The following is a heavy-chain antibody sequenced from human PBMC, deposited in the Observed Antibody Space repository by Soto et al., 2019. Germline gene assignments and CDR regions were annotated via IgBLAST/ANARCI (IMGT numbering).Heavy chain of an antibody. J-gene: IGHJ4*02. CDR2: IYYSGST. V-gene: IGHV4-59*08. CDR3: ARYYGDYVDWCYFDY. CDR1: GGSISSYH. D-gene: IGHD4-17*01. Sequence: SETLSLTCTVSGGSISSYHWSWIRQPPGKGLEWIGYIYYSGSTNYNPSLKSRVTISVDTSKNQFSLKLSSVTAADTAVYYCARYYGDYVDWCYFDYWGQGTLVTVSS.